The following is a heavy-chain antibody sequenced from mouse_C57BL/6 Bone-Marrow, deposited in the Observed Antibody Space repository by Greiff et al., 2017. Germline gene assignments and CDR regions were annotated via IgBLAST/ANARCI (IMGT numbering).Heavy chain of an antibody. CDR3: ASFYGYDHY. CDR2: IDPSDSYT. CDR1: GYTFTSYW. Sequence: QVQLQQPGAELVMPGASVKLSCKASGYTFTSYWMHWVKQRPGQGLEWIGEIDPSDSYTNYNQKFKGKSTLTVDKSSSTAYMQLSSLTSEDSAVYYCASFYGYDHYWGQGTTLTVSS. V-gene: IGHV1-69*01. J-gene: IGHJ2*01. D-gene: IGHD2-2*01.